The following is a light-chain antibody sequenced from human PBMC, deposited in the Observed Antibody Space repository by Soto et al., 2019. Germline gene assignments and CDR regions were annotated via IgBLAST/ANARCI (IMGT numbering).Light chain of an antibody. V-gene: IGKV3-15*01. J-gene: IGKJ4*01. Sequence: EIVMTQSPATLSVSPGERATLSCRASQSLGSKLAWYQQVPGQAPRLLIYDASTRATGVPARFSGSGSGTEFTLSISSLGSEDFAVYYCQQYSNWPPLTFGGGTKVEIK. CDR3: QQYSNWPPLT. CDR2: DAS. CDR1: QSLGSK.